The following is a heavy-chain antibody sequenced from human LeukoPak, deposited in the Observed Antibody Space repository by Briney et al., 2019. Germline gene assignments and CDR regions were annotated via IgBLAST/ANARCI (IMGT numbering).Heavy chain of an antibody. Sequence: GGSLRLSCATSGFRFTSHAMSWVRQAPDKGLEWVAGISDSGLTTHYAESVKGRFTISRDNPKNTLYLQMNSLRAEDTAVYFCTKDDYWGQGTLVTVSS. V-gene: IGHV3-23*01. J-gene: IGHJ4*02. CDR3: TKDDY. CDR2: ISDSGLTT. CDR1: GFRFTSHA.